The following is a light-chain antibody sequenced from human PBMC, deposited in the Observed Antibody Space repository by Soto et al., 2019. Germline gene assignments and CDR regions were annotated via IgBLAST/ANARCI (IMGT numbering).Light chain of an antibody. J-gene: IGKJ5*01. CDR3: QQRNVWPPIT. V-gene: IGKV3-11*01. CDR2: DAS. CDR1: QSVSSS. Sequence: EIVLTQSPGTLSLSPGERATLSCRASQSVSSSRLAWYQHKPGQAPRLVIYDASLRANGVPARFGGSGSGTDFTLTINSLEPEDFAVYYCQQRNVWPPITFGQGTRLEIK.